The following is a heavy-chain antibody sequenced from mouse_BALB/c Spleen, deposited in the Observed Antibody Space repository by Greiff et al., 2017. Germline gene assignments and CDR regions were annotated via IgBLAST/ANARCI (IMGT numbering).Heavy chain of an antibody. D-gene: IGHD2-1*01. CDR1: GFNIKDTY. J-gene: IGHJ4*01. Sequence: VQLQQSGAELVKPGASVKLSCTASGFNIKDTYMHWVKQRPEQGLEWIGRIDPANGNTKYDPKFQGKATITADTSSNTAYLQLSSLTSEDTAVYYCAPIYYGNPYAMEYWGQGTSVTVSA. CDR3: APIYYGNPYAMEY. CDR2: IDPANGNT. V-gene: IGHV14-3*02.